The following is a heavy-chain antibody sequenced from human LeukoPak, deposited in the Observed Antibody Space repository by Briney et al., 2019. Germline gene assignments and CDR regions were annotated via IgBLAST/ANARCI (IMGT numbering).Heavy chain of an antibody. D-gene: IGHD3-10*01. CDR3: ASGAYGSGSYYSNFDY. CDR2: ISYDGRNK. Sequence: GGSLRLSCAASGFTFSNYAMHWVRQAPGKGLEWVAVISYDGRNKYYADSVRGRFTISRDNSKNTLYPQMNSLRAEDTAMYYCASGAYGSGSYYSNFDYWGQGTLATVSS. CDR1: GFTFSNYA. J-gene: IGHJ4*02. V-gene: IGHV3-30-3*01.